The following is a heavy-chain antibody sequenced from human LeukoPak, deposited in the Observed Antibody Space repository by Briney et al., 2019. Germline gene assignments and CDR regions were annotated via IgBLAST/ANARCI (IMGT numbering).Heavy chain of an antibody. V-gene: IGHV5-51*01. CDR3: ARLFGYYGSGSHLPGAFDI. CDR1: GXRFTSYW. D-gene: IGHD3-10*01. Sequence: GESLQISCKGSGXRFTSYWSGWVRQMPGKGLEWMGIIYPGDSDTRYSPSFQGQVTISADKSISTAYLQWSSLKASDTAMYYCARLFGYYGSGSHLPGAFDIWGQGTMVTVSS. J-gene: IGHJ3*02. CDR2: IYPGDSDT.